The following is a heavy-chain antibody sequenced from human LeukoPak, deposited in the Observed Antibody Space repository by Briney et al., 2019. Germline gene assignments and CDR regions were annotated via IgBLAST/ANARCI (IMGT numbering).Heavy chain of an antibody. J-gene: IGHJ4*02. CDR1: GFSFSASW. Sequence: GGSLRLSCAASGFSFSASWMYWVRQGPEKGLEWVSRISDGGTVINYADSVQGRFAISRDDAKNTLYLYMNSLRADDTAVYYCARAVMGTLDYWGQGTLVTVSS. V-gene: IGHV3-74*01. D-gene: IGHD1-14*01. CDR2: ISDGGTVI. CDR3: ARAVMGTLDY.